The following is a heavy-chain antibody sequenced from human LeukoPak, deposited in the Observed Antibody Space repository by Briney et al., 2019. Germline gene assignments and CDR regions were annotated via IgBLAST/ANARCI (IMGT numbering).Heavy chain of an antibody. CDR1: GYTFTSYD. D-gene: IGHD5-12*01. V-gene: IGHV1-8*01. Sequence: ASVKVSCKASGYTFTSYDINWVRQATGQGLEWMGWMNPNSGNTGYAQKFQGRVTMTRNTSISTAYMELSSLRSEDTAVYYCARGSTVDTVATPLKYRGQGTLVSVSS. J-gene: IGHJ4*02. CDR3: ARGSTVDTVATPLKY. CDR2: MNPNSGNT.